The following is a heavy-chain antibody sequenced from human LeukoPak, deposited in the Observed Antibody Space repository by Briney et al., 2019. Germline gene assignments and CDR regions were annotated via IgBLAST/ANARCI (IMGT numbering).Heavy chain of an antibody. CDR1: GFTFSSYG. CDR3: AKDWSRSEPGFC. CDR2: ISYDGSNK. D-gene: IGHD3-3*01. V-gene: IGHV3-30*18. J-gene: IGHJ4*02. Sequence: GRSLRLSCAASGFTFSSYGMPWVRQAPGKGLEWVAVISYDGSNKYYADSVKGRFTISRDNSKNTLYLQMNSLRAEDTAVYYCAKDWSRSEPGFCWGQGTLVTVSS.